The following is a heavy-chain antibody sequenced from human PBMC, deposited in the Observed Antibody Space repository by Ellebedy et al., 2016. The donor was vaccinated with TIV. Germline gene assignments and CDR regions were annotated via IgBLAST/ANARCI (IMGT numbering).Heavy chain of an antibody. CDR3: ATDPESITMIVVDTYYYYGMDV. V-gene: IGHV1-69*13. CDR1: GGTFSSYA. J-gene: IGHJ6*02. Sequence: AASVKVSCKASGGTFSSYAISWVRQAPGQGLEWMGGLIPIFGTANYAQKFQGRVTITADESTSTAYMALSSLRSEETAVYYCATDPESITMIVVDTYYYYGMDVWGQGTTVTVSS. CDR2: LIPIFGTA. D-gene: IGHD3-22*01.